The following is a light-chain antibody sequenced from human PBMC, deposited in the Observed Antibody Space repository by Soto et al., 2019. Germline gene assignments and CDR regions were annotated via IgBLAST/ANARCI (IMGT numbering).Light chain of an antibody. J-gene: IGKJ5*01. CDR3: QQRSNFIT. CDR2: DAS. CDR1: QSVSSY. Sequence: EIVLTQSPATLSLSPGERATLSCRASQSVSSYLAWYQQKPGQAPRLLNYDASNRATGIPARFSGSGSGTDFTLTISSLEPEDFSVYYCQQRSNFITFGQGTRLEIK. V-gene: IGKV3-11*01.